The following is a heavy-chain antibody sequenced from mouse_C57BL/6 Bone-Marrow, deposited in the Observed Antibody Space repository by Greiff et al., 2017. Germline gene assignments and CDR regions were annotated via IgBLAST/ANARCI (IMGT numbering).Heavy chain of an antibody. V-gene: IGHV1-81*01. CDR1: GYTFTSYG. J-gene: IGHJ2*01. CDR3: ASCFQDYFDY. Sequence: QVQLQQSGAELARPGASVKLSCKASGYTFTSYGISWVKQRTGQGLEWIGEIYPRSGNTYYNEKFKGKATLTADKSSSTAYMELRSLTSEDASVYFCASCFQDYFDYWGQGTTLTVSS. CDR2: IYPRSGNT.